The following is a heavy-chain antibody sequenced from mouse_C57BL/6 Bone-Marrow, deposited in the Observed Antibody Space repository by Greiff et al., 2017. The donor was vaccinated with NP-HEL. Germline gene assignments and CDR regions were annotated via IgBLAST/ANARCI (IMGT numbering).Heavy chain of an antibody. Sequence: QVQLQQSGAELVKPGASVKISCKASGYAFSSYWMNWVKQRPGKGLEWIGQIYPGDGDTNYNGKFKGKATLTADKSSSTAYMQLSSLTSEDSAVYFCAPSYYGSSFLFAYWGQGTLVTVSA. V-gene: IGHV1-80*01. CDR2: IYPGDGDT. J-gene: IGHJ3*01. CDR3: APSYYGSSFLFAY. CDR1: GYAFSSYW. D-gene: IGHD1-1*01.